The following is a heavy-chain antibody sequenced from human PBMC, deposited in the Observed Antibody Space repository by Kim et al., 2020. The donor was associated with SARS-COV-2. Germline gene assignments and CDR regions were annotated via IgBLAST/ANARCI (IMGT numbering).Heavy chain of an antibody. Sequence: SETLSLTCTVSGYSISSGYYWGWIRQPPGKGLEWIGSIYHSGSTYYNPSLKNRVTISVDTSKNQFSLKLSSVTAADTAVYYCARDRSTSMFLASYFFGMDVWGQGTTVTVSS. J-gene: IGHJ6*02. V-gene: IGHV4-38-2*02. D-gene: IGHD3-10*02. CDR2: IYHSGST. CDR3: ARDRSTSMFLASYFFGMDV. CDR1: GYSISSGYY.